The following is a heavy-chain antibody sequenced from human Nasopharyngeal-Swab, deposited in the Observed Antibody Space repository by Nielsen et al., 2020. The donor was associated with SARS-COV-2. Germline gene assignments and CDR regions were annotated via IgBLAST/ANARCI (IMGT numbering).Heavy chain of an antibody. CDR1: GFYFWKYA. Sequence: ETLSLTCAASGFYFWKYAMSWVRQAPGKGLEWVSTVSNNDGSLTFYADSVKGRFTISRDTSQNTVSLQMNSLRAEDTAVYYCAKDDFCPACAFDVWGQGTIVTVSS. J-gene: IGHJ3*01. D-gene: IGHD2-21*02. CDR3: AKDDFCPACAFDV. V-gene: IGHV3-23*01. CDR2: VSNNDGSLT.